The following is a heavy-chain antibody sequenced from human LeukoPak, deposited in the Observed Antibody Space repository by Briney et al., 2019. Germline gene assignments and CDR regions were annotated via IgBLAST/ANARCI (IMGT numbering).Heavy chain of an antibody. V-gene: IGHV3-74*01. J-gene: IGHJ4*02. CDR1: GFTFSSHW. Sequence: PGGSLRLSCAASGFTFSSHWMNWVRQLPGKGLVWVSRIKFDGSITYYADSVKGRFTISRDNAKNTLYLQMNSLTADDTALYYCASGIAAEEPVAIDSWGQGTLVTVSS. CDR3: ASGIAAEEPVAIDS. CDR2: IKFDGSIT. D-gene: IGHD6-13*01.